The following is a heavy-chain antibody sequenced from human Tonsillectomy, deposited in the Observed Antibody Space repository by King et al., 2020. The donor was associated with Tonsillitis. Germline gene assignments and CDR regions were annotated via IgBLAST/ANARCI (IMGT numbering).Heavy chain of an antibody. CDR1: GGSMYSSYY. D-gene: IGHD2-21*02. Sequence: QLQESGPRLVKPSETLSLTCNVSGGSMYSSYYWGWIRQSPGKGLEWIGNFYYTGSTYYNPSLKSRVTISVDTSKNQFSLQLSSVTATDTAVYYCARPTCGDDCYLKDYWYFDLWGRGTLVTVSS. CDR3: ARPTCGDDCYLKDYWYFDL. V-gene: IGHV4-39*01. CDR2: FYYTGST. J-gene: IGHJ2*01.